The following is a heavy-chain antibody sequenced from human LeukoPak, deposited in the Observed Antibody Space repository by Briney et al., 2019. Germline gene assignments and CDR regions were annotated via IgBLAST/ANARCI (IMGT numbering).Heavy chain of an antibody. CDR1: GFMFRTYA. Sequence: GRSLRLSCAASGFMFRTYAMSWVRQAPGKGLEWVSGISGEGGSTYYADSVKGRFTISRDNSKDTLYLLMNSLRAEDTAVYCCAKDRSFGVMSEIFDYWGQGTLVTVSS. J-gene: IGHJ4*02. D-gene: IGHD3-16*01. CDR3: AKDRSFGVMSEIFDY. CDR2: ISGEGGST. V-gene: IGHV3-23*01.